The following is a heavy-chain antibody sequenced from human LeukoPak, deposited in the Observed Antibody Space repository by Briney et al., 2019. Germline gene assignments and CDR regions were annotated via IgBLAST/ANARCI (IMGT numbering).Heavy chain of an antibody. V-gene: IGHV3-7*04. CDR1: GFTFSDYW. CDR3: ARVSAIWSGYYRDY. J-gene: IGHJ4*02. CDR2: IKQDGSET. Sequence: GGSLRLSCAASGFTFSDYWLSWVRRAPGKGLEWVANIKQDGSETYYVDSVKGRFIVSRDNAKNSLYLHMSSLRADDTAVYYCARVSAIWSGYYRDYWGQGTLVTVSS. D-gene: IGHD3-3*01.